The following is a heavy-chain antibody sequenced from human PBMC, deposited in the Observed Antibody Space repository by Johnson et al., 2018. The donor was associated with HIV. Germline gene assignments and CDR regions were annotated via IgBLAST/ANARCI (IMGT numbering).Heavy chain of an antibody. Sequence: VQLVESGGGLVKPGGSLRLSCAASGSTFRNAWMSWVRQAPGKGLEWVGRIKSKNDGGTTDYAAPVKGRFTISRDDSKNTLYLQMTSLKTEDTAVYYCNTGTYDGLNAFDVWGQGTMVTVSS. CDR2: IKSKNDGGTT. J-gene: IGHJ3*01. CDR1: GSTFRNAW. CDR3: NTGTYDGLNAFDV. D-gene: IGHD5-12*01. V-gene: IGHV3-15*01.